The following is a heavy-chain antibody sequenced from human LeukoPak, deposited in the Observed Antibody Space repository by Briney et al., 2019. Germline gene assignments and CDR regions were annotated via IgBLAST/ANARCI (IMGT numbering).Heavy chain of an antibody. CDR2: ISYDGSNK. CDR3: ARGSLCSGGSCYFDYYYYGMDV. Sequence: GRSLRLSCAASGFTFSSYAMHWVRQAPGKGLEWVAVISYDGSNKYYADSVKGRSTISRDNSKNTLYLQMNSLRAEDTAVYYCARGSLCSGGSCYFDYYYYGMDVWGQGTTVTVSS. V-gene: IGHV3-30*04. D-gene: IGHD2-15*01. J-gene: IGHJ6*02. CDR1: GFTFSSYA.